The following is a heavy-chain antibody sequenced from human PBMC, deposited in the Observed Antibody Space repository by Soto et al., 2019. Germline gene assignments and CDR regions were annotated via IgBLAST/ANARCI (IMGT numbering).Heavy chain of an antibody. CDR2: INHSGST. Sequence: PSETLSLTCAVYGGSFSGYYWSWIRQPPGKGLEWIGEINHSGSTNYNPSLKSRVTISVDTSKNQFSLKLSTVTAADTAVYYCARKSSIYSRITMVRGVPGWFDPWGQGTLVTVSS. J-gene: IGHJ5*02. CDR3: ARKSSIYSRITMVRGVPGWFDP. CDR1: GGSFSGYY. V-gene: IGHV4-34*01. D-gene: IGHD3-10*01.